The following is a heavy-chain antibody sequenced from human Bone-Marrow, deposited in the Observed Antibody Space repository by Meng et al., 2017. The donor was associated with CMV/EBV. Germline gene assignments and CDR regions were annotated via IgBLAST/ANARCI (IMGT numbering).Heavy chain of an antibody. Sequence: GGSLRLSCVASGFDFSNYDMHWVRQSPGKGLEWVALIRPDGGNKYYADPLKGRFTVSRDNSKSTLYLHMNSLRPEDTAVYYCANGGSYYASRNPSGFDYWGQGTLVTVSS. CDR3: ANGGSYYASRNPSGFDY. J-gene: IGHJ4*02. D-gene: IGHD3-10*01. CDR2: IRPDGGNK. CDR1: GFDFSNYD. V-gene: IGHV3-30*02.